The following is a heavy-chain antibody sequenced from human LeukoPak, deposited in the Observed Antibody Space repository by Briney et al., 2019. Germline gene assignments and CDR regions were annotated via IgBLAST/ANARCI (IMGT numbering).Heavy chain of an antibody. J-gene: IGHJ6*02. D-gene: IGHD4/OR15-4a*01. V-gene: IGHV4-59*01. CDR2: ISYSGST. CDR3: ARDLGTNYRNYNYGMDV. CDR1: GGSIGGFY. Sequence: SETLSLTCSVSGGSIGGFYWSWIRQPPGKGLEWIGFISYSGSTNYNPSLKSRVTMSVDTSKNQISLKLTSVTAADTALYYCARDLGTNYRNYNYGMDVWGQGTTVTVSS.